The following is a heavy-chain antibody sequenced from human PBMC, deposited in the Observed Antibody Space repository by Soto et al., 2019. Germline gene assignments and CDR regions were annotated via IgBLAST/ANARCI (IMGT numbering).Heavy chain of an antibody. CDR1: GGSVSSGSYY. V-gene: IGHV4-61*01. J-gene: IGHJ5*02. Sequence: SETLSLTCTVSGGSVSSGSYYWSWIRQPPGKGLEWIGYIYYSGGTNYNPSLKSRVTISVDTSKNQFSLRLSSVTAADTAVYYCARVGNDFWSGYYINWFDPWGQGTLVTVSS. D-gene: IGHD3-3*01. CDR3: ARVGNDFWSGYYINWFDP. CDR2: IYYSGGT.